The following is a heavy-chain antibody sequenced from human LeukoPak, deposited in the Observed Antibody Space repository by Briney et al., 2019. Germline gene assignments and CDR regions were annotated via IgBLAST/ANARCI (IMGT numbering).Heavy chain of an antibody. CDR1: GFTFSSYA. D-gene: IGHD3-16*01. CDR2: ISYDGSNK. CDR3: ARDLGIMEGFDY. V-gene: IGHV3-30*04. Sequence: GGSLRLFCAASGFTFSSYAMHWVRQAPGKGLEWVAVISYDGSNKYYADSVKGRFTISRDNSKNTLYLQMNSLRAEDTAVYYCARDLGIMEGFDYWGQGTLVTVSS. J-gene: IGHJ4*02.